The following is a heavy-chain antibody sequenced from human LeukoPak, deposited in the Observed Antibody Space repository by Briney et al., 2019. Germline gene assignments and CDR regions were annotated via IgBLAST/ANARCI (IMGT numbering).Heavy chain of an antibody. CDR1: GFTFSSYA. CDR2: ISGSGGST. D-gene: IGHD3-3*01. CDR3: ACPITIFGVVAPYGMDV. J-gene: IGHJ6*02. Sequence: GASLRLSCAASGFTFSSYAMSWARQAPGKGLEWVSAISGSGGSTYYADSVKGRFTISRDNSKNTLYLQMNSLRAEDTAVYYCACPITIFGVVAPYGMDVWGQGTTVTVSS. V-gene: IGHV3-23*01.